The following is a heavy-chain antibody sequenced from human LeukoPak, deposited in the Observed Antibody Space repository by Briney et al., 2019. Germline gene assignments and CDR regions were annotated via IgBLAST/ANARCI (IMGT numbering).Heavy chain of an antibody. D-gene: IGHD3-22*01. CDR2: IYYSGST. V-gene: IGHV4-39*01. Sequence: SETLSLTCTVSGGSISSSSYYWGWIRQPPGKGLEWIGSIYYSGSTYYNPSLKSRVTISVDTSKNQFSLQLNSVTPEDTAVYFCARYYDSSGSFDYWGQGTLVTVSS. J-gene: IGHJ4*02. CDR1: GGSISSSSYY. CDR3: ARYYDSSGSFDY.